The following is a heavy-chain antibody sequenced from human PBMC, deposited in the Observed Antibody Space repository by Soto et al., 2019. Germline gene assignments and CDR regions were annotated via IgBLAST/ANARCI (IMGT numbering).Heavy chain of an antibody. V-gene: IGHV4-59*01. CDR1: GTSISSYY. CDR2: IHYSGTT. CDR3: ARYNSYAIDY. Sequence: VQLQESGPGLVKPSETLSLTCTVSGTSISSYYWRWIGQPPGKGLEWIANIHYSGTTNYNPSLASRVTLSVDTSKNQFSLKMTSVTAADRAMYFCARYNSYAIDYWGRGTLVTVSS. J-gene: IGHJ4*02. D-gene: IGHD2-8*01.